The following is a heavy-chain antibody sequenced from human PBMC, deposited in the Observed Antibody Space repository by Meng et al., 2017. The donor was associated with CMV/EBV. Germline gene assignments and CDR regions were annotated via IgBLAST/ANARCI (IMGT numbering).Heavy chain of an antibody. CDR3: AREGDGYDKTPY. Sequence: EGQLVESGGGLGQPGGSLRLSCAASGFTVSSNYMSWVRQAPGKGLEWVSVIYSGGSTYYADSVKGRFTISRDNSKNTLYLQMNSLRAEDTAVYYCAREGDGYDKTPYWGQGTLVTVSS. J-gene: IGHJ4*02. D-gene: IGHD5-24*01. CDR2: IYSGGST. CDR1: GFTVSSNY. V-gene: IGHV3-66*01.